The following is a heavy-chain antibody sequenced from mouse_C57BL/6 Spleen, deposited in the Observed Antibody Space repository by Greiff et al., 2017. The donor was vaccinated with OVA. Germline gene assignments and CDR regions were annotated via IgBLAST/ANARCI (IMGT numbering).Heavy chain of an antibody. CDR2: IYPGSGST. CDR3: ARRGDYYGSSLDY. CDR1: GYTFTSYW. D-gene: IGHD1-1*01. J-gene: IGHJ2*01. Sequence: VQLQQPGAELVKPGASVKMSCKASGYTFTSYWITWVKQRPGQGLEWIGDIYPGSGSTNYNEKFKSKATLTVDTSSSTAYMQLSSLTSEDSAVYYCARRGDYYGSSLDYWGQGTTLTVSS. V-gene: IGHV1-55*01.